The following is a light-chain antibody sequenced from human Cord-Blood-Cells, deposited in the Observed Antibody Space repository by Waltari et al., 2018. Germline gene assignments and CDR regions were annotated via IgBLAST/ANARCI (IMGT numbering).Light chain of an antibody. Sequence: DIVMTQSPLSLPVTPGEPASISCRSSQSLLHSNGYNYLDWYLQKPGQSPQLLIYLGSSRASGVPDRFSGSGSGTVFTLKISRVEAEDVGVYYCMQALQTPRTFGQGTKVEIK. CDR1: QSLLHSNGYNY. CDR2: LGS. V-gene: IGKV2-28*01. J-gene: IGKJ1*01. CDR3: MQALQTPRT.